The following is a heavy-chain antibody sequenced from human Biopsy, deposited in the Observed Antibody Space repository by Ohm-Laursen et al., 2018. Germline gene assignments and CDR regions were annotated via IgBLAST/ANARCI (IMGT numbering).Heavy chain of an antibody. Sequence: ASVKAFCKASGYTFTSYGISWVRQAPGEGLEWMGWIKIENGNTIYAQNLQGRVTMTADTSTSTAYMEAASLRSDDTAVYYCARAKLEPVYYYYGMEVWGQGTTVTVSS. J-gene: IGHJ6*02. V-gene: IGHV1-18*01. CDR1: GYTFTSYG. D-gene: IGHD1-1*01. CDR2: IKIENGNT. CDR3: ARAKLEPVYYYYGMEV.